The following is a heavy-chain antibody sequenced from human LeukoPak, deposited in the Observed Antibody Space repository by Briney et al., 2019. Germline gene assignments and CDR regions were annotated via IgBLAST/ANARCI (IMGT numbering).Heavy chain of an antibody. V-gene: IGHV4-34*01. D-gene: IGHD3-3*01. Sequence: SETLSLTCVVYGGSFSGYYWSWIRQPPGKRLEWIGEINHSGSTNYNPSLKSRVTISVDTSKNQFSLKLSSVTAADTAVYYCARGPLRAIFGVVLDYWGQGTLVTVSS. CDR2: INHSGST. J-gene: IGHJ4*02. CDR1: GGSFSGYY. CDR3: ARGPLRAIFGVVLDY.